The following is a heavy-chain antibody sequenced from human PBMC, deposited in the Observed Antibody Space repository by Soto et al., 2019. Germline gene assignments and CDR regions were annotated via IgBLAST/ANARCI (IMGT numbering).Heavy chain of an antibody. CDR3: ARDPLWFGEIGYFDY. D-gene: IGHD3-10*01. Sequence: EVQLVESGGGLVKPGGSLRLSCAASGFTFSSHAMNWVRQAPGKGLEWVSSIDSSSSFIYYADSVKGRFTISRDNAKNSLYLQKIRLRAEDTAVYYCARDPLWFGEIGYFDYWGQGALVTVSS. J-gene: IGHJ4*02. CDR2: IDSSSSFI. CDR1: GFTFSSHA. V-gene: IGHV3-21*01.